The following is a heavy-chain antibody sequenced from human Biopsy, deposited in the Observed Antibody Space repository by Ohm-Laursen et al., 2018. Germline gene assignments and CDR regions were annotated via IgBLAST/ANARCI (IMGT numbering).Heavy chain of an antibody. CDR2: ISLSGST. V-gene: IGHV4-34*01. CDR3: ARHPTGFWFDP. CDR1: GDSFTNYY. J-gene: IGHJ5*02. Sequence: TLSLTCSVYGDSFTNYYWIWIRQPPGKGLEWIGEISLSGSTNYNPSLESRVTISVDTSKNHFSLNLTSVTAADAAVYYCARHPTGFWFDPWGQGTLVIVSS.